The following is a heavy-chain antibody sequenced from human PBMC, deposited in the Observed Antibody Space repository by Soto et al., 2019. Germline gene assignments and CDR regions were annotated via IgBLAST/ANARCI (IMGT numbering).Heavy chain of an antibody. D-gene: IGHD6-19*01. CDR1: GYTFTSYD. Sequence: QVQLVQSGAEVKKPGASVKVSCKASGYTFTSYDINWVRQATGQGLEWMGWMNPNIGTTGYAQKFQGRVTMTRNTSISTAYMELSSLRSEDTAVYYCARGPPYSSGWYFNYYYYYGMDVWGQGTTVTVSS. CDR3: ARGPPYSSGWYFNYYYYYGMDV. CDR2: MNPNIGTT. J-gene: IGHJ6*02. V-gene: IGHV1-8*01.